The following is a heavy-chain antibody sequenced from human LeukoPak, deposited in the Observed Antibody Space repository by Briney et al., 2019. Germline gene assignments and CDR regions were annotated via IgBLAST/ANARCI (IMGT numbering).Heavy chain of an antibody. V-gene: IGHV4-34*01. CDR2: INHSGST. Sequence: PSETLSLTCAVYGGSFSGYYWSWIRQPPGKGLEWIGEINHSGSTNYNPSLKSRVTISVDTSKNQFSLKLSFVTAADTAVYYCASRQGYSYGPRDYWGQGTLVTVSS. J-gene: IGHJ4*02. CDR3: ASRQGYSYGPRDY. D-gene: IGHD5-18*01. CDR1: GGSFSGYY.